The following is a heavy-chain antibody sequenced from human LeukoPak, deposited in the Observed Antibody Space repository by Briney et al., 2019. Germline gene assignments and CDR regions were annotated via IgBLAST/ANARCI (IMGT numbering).Heavy chain of an antibody. CDR2: IYYSGST. CDR3: ARGELPDAFDI. V-gene: IGHV4-59*01. CDR1: GGSISSYY. D-gene: IGHD1-7*01. Sequence: SETLSLTYTVSGGSISSYYWSWIRQPPGKGLEWIGYIYYSGSTNYNPSLKSRVTMSVDTSKNQFSLKLSSVTAADTAVYYCARGELPDAFDIWGQGTMVTVSS. J-gene: IGHJ3*02.